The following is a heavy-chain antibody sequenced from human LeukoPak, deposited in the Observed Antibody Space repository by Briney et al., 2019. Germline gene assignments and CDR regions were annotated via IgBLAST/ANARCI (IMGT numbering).Heavy chain of an antibody. V-gene: IGHV3-21*01. Sequence: GGSLRLSCAASGFTFSSYSMNWVRQAPGKGLEWVSSISSSSSYIYYADSVKGRFTISRDNAKNSLYLQMNSLRAEDTAVYYCASHCSSTSCYVYAFDTWGQGTMVTVSS. CDR3: ASHCSSTSCYVYAFDT. CDR2: ISSSSSYI. J-gene: IGHJ3*02. D-gene: IGHD2-2*01. CDR1: GFTFSSYS.